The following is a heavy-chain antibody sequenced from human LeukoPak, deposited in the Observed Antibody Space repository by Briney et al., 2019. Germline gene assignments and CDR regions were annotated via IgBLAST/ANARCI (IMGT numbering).Heavy chain of an antibody. CDR2: INHSGST. CDR1: GGSFSGYY. Sequence: SETLSLTCAVYGGSFSGYYWSWIRQPPGKGLEWIGEINHSGSTNYNPSLKSRVTISVDTSKNQFSLKLSSVTAADTAVYYCASNVGYYYGMDVWGKGTTVTVSS. CDR3: ASNVGYYYGMDV. V-gene: IGHV4-34*01. J-gene: IGHJ6*04. D-gene: IGHD3-10*01.